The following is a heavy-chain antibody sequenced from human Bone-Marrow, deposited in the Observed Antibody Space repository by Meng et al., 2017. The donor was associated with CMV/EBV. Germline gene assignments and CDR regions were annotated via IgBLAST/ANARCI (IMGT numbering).Heavy chain of an antibody. Sequence: ASVKVSCKASGYTFTGYYMHWVRQAPGQGLEWMGWINPNSGGTNYAQKFQGRVTMTRDTSISTAYMELSRLRSEDTAVYYCAAARGYDYSNYGWFDPWGQGTLVTVSS. V-gene: IGHV1-2*02. CDR3: AAARGYDYSNYGWFDP. J-gene: IGHJ5*02. D-gene: IGHD4-11*01. CDR2: INPNSGGT. CDR1: GYTFTGYY.